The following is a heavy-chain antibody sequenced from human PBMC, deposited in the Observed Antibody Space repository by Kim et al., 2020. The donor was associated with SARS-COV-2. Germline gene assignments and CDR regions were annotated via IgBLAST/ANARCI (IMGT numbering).Heavy chain of an antibody. V-gene: IGHV3-33*05. CDR2: ISYDGSNK. Sequence: GGSLRLSCAASGFTFSSYGMHWVRQAPGKGLEWVAVISYDGSNKYYADSVKGRFTISRDNSKNTLYLQMNSLRAEDTAVYYCARDRNVVVTAPWFDPWGQGTLVTVSS. CDR1: GFTFSSYG. CDR3: ARDRNVVVTAPWFDP. D-gene: IGHD2-21*02. J-gene: IGHJ5*02.